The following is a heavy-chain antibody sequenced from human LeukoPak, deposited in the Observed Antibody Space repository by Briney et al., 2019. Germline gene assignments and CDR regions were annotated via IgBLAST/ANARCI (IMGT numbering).Heavy chain of an antibody. J-gene: IGHJ6*02. D-gene: IGHD3-22*01. CDR2: IIPIFGTA. V-gene: IGHV1-69*01. CDR3: ARDSSSGYYGGLYYYYGMDV. CDR1: VGTFSSYA. Sequence: GSSVKVSCKASVGTFSSYAISWVRQAPGQGLEWMGGIIPIFGTANYAQKFQGRVTITADEFTSTAYMELRSLRSEDTAVYYCARDSSSGYYGGLYYYYGMDVWGQGTTVTVSS.